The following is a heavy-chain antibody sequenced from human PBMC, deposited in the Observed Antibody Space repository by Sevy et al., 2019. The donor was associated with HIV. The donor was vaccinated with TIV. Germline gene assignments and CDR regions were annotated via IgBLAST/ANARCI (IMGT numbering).Heavy chain of an antibody. Sequence: ASVKVSCKASGYTFTGYYMHWVRQAPGQGLEWMGWINPNSGGTNYAQTFQGWVTMTRDTSISTAYMELSRLRSDDTAVYYCAREKVYRIAARHFDYWGQGTLVTVSS. CDR3: AREKVYRIAARHFDY. V-gene: IGHV1-2*04. D-gene: IGHD6-6*01. CDR1: GYTFTGYY. CDR2: INPNSGGT. J-gene: IGHJ4*02.